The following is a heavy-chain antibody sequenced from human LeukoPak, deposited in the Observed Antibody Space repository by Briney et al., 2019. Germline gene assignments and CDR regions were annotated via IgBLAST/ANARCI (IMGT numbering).Heavy chain of an antibody. CDR2: INPKNGGT. CDR3: ARSAGYSHFDY. CDR1: GYTLTGYY. Sequence: ASVKVSCKASGYTLTGYYVHWVRQAPGQGLEWMGWINPKNGGTIYAQKFQGRVTMTRDTPISTAYMDLSRLRSDDTAVYYCARSAGYSHFDYWGQGTLVTVSS. D-gene: IGHD3-9*01. V-gene: IGHV1-2*02. J-gene: IGHJ4*02.